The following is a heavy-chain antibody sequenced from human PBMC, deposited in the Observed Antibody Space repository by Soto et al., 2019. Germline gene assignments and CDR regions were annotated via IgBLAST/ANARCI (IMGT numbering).Heavy chain of an antibody. CDR3: ARRGGSSSGYYYYAMDV. J-gene: IGHJ6*02. CDR2: IYYNGDT. V-gene: IGHV4-31*03. CDR1: GGSMNSGGYY. D-gene: IGHD6-6*01. Sequence: AVSLTCSVSGGSMNSGGYYWSWIRQHPGKGLEWIGYIYYNGDTYYNPSLKSRVTISVDTSKNQFSPNLTSVTAADTAVYYCARRGGSSSGYYYYAMDVWGQGTTVTVSS.